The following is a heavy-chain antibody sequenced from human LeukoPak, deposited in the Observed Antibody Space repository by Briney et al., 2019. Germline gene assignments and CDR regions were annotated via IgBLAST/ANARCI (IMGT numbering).Heavy chain of an antibody. D-gene: IGHD3-10*01. CDR3: ARNGSVSYGY. J-gene: IGHJ4*02. Sequence: GASVTVSCKASGYSFTTYGISWVRQAPGQGLEWMGWISVYNGHTNYAQKLQGRVTMTTDTSTSTAYMELRSLTSDDTAVYYCARNGSVSYGYWGQGTLVIVCS. CDR1: GYSFTTYG. CDR2: ISVYNGHT. V-gene: IGHV1-18*01.